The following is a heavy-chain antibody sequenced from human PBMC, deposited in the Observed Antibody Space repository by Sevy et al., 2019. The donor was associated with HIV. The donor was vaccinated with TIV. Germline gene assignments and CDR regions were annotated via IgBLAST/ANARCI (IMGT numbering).Heavy chain of an antibody. D-gene: IGHD3-10*01. CDR3: AIRSYYYASGTYSYSYYYMGV. Sequence: ASVKVSCKASGYSISDYYMHWVRQAPGQGLEWMGIINPRGDTTKYAQKFQGRVTMTRDTSTSTVYMELSSLRSEDTAVNYCAIRSYYYASGTYSYSYYYMGVWGKGTTVTVSS. V-gene: IGHV1-46*01. J-gene: IGHJ6*03. CDR1: GYSISDYY. CDR2: INPRGDTT.